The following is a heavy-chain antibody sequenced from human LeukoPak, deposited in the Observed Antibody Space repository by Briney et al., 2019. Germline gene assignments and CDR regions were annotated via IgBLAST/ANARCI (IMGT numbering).Heavy chain of an antibody. CDR3: ARDLLPGAPDYFDY. J-gene: IGHJ4*02. D-gene: IGHD2-2*01. CDR1: GFTFGSYA. CDR2: IAHDETNR. V-gene: IGHV3-30*04. Sequence: GWSLTLSCAASGFTFGSYAMHWVRQAPGKGLKWVAVIAHDETNRFYADSVKGRFTISRDNSMNTLYLRMNSLRPEDTAVYFCARDLLPGAPDYFDYWGQGTLVTVSS.